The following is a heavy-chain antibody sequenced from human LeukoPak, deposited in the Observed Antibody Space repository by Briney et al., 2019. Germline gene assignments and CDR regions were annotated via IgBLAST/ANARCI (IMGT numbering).Heavy chain of an antibody. CDR2: IESDGNDK. CDR1: AFTFRNYA. D-gene: IGHD6-13*01. Sequence: GGSLRLSCAASAFTFRNYAMHWLRQAPGKGLEWVAVIESDGNDKHLADSVKGRFTISRDNSRNTLYLQMNSLRTEDTAVYYCAKDGAMAAAGYYFDYWGQGTLVTVSS. J-gene: IGHJ4*02. V-gene: IGHV3-30*18. CDR3: AKDGAMAAAGYYFDY.